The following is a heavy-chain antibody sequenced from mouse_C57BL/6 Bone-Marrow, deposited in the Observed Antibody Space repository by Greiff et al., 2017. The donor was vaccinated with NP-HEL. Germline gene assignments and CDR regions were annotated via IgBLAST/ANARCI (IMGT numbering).Heavy chain of an antibody. Sequence: QVQLQQSGAELARPGASVKLSCKASGYTFTSYGISWVKQRTGQGLEWIGEIYPRSGNHYYNEKFTGKATLTADKSSSTAYMKLRSLRSEDSAVYFWARRGTTVVAAPMDYWGQGTSVTVSS. CDR2: IYPRSGNH. V-gene: IGHV1-81*01. J-gene: IGHJ4*01. CDR1: GYTFTSYG. CDR3: ARRGTTVVAAPMDY. D-gene: IGHD1-1*01.